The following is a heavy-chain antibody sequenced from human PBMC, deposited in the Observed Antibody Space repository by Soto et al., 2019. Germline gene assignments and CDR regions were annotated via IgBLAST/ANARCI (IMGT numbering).Heavy chain of an antibody. CDR3: AKLWWSIWDYFDY. V-gene: IGHV3-23*01. CDR2: ISGSGGST. D-gene: IGHD2-21*01. CDR1: GFTFSSYA. Sequence: LRLSCAASGFTFSSYAMSWVRQAPGKGLEWVSAISGSGGSTYYADSVKGRFTISRDNSKNTLYLQMNSLRAEDTAVYYCAKLWWSIWDYFDYWGQGTLVTVSS. J-gene: IGHJ4*02.